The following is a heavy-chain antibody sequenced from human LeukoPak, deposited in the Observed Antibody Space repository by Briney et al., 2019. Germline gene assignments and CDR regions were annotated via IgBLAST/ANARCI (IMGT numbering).Heavy chain of an antibody. Sequence: SETLSLTCSISGGSIYSHSWWSWVRQPPGKGLEWIGEIYHGGDTNYDPSLKSRVSMSVDKSKNHFSLNLSSVTAADTAMYYCASGGVVVITTPEYFQHWGQGTLVTVSS. D-gene: IGHD3-22*01. CDR3: ASGGVVVITTPEYFQH. V-gene: IGHV4-4*02. CDR1: GGSIYSHSW. CDR2: IYHGGDT. J-gene: IGHJ1*01.